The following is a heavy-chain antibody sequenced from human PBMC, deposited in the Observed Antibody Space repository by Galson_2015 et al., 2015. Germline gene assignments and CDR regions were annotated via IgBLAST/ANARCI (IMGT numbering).Heavy chain of an antibody. CDR2: ISSDGSWQ. D-gene: IGHD2-2*01. CDR3: ARDVRSSSPYYYMDV. J-gene: IGHJ6*03. V-gene: IGHV3-30*01. Sequence: LRLSCAASGFTFRIYAMHWVRQAPGKGLEWVAVISSDGSWQYYADSVNGRFTISRDNSKNTLSLQMNSLRTEDTAVYYCARDVRSSSPYYYMDVWGKGTTVTLSS. CDR1: GFTFRIYA.